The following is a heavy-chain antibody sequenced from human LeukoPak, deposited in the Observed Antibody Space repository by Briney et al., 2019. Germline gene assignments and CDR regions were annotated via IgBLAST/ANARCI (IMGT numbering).Heavy chain of an antibody. Sequence: GGSLRLSCAGAGFSITDHHMGWVRQAPGKWLEWIVRIATSKPNSWNTQYAASVRGRFTISRDDSQNSLYLHLNSLRTEDPAVYYCVRVVTTGSGWYHFDNWGLGTLVTVSS. J-gene: IGHJ4*02. CDR2: IATSKPNSWNT. CDR1: GFSITDHH. V-gene: IGHV3-72*01. CDR3: VRVVTTGSGWYHFDN. D-gene: IGHD6-13*01.